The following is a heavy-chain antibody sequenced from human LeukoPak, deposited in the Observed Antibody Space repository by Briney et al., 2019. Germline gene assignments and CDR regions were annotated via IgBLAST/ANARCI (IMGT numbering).Heavy chain of an antibody. D-gene: IGHD4-17*01. Sequence: GGPLRLSCAASGFTFSSYAMSWVRQAPGKGLEWVSAISGSGGSTYYADSVKGRFTISRDNSKNTLYLQMNSLRAEDTAVYYCAKDLTTVTKGRYFDYWGQGTLVTVSS. CDR3: AKDLTTVTKGRYFDY. CDR1: GFTFSSYA. CDR2: ISGSGGST. V-gene: IGHV3-23*01. J-gene: IGHJ4*02.